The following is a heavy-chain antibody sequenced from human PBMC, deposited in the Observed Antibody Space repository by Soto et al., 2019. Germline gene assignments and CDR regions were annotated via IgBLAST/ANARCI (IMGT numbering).Heavy chain of an antibody. J-gene: IGHJ4*02. D-gene: IGHD2-15*01. CDR3: ARYCSGSRCSPVLY. CDR2: ISSSGGST. CDR1: GFTFSSYA. Sequence: GGSLRLSCAASGFTFSSYAMSWVRQAPGKGLEWVSGISSSGGSTYYADSVKGRFTISRDNSKNTLYLQMNSLRAEDTAVYYCARYCSGSRCSPVLYWGQGTLVTVSS. V-gene: IGHV3-23*01.